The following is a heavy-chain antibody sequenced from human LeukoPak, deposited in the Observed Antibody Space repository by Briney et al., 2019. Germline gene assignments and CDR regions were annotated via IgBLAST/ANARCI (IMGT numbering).Heavy chain of an antibody. J-gene: IGHJ4*02. D-gene: IGHD3-22*01. CDR3: ARGGIYYDGSGWDY. Sequence: GGSLRLSCAASGFTFSTYGMHWVRQAPGKGLEWVANIKQDGSEKYYVDSVKGRFTISRDNAKNSLYLQMNSLRAEDTAVYYCARGGIYYDGSGWDYWGQGALVTVSS. CDR1: GFTFSTYG. V-gene: IGHV3-7*01. CDR2: IKQDGSEK.